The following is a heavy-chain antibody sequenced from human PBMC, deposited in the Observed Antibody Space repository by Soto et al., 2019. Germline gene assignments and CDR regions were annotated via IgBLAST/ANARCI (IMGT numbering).Heavy chain of an antibody. J-gene: IGHJ4*02. V-gene: IGHV4-4*02. CDR2: IHRAGVT. D-gene: IGHD1-26*01. Sequence: QVHLQESGPGLVKPSETLSLTCRISGGSTSSSDWWTWVRQPPGEGLEWIGEIHRAGVTNYNSSLKSRLTIALDHSRNQVSLSLTSVTAADAAVYFCAGRPEIHPRWGQGILVPVSS. CDR3: AGRPEIHPR. CDR1: GGSTSSSDW.